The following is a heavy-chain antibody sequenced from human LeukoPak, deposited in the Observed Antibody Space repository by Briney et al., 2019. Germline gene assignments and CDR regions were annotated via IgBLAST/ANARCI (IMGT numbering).Heavy chain of an antibody. CDR1: GFTFSSNT. V-gene: IGHV3-33*08. J-gene: IGHJ4*02. CDR2: IWYDGSSK. CDR3: ARDYCGGDCYVDY. Sequence: GGSLRLSCAASGFTFSSNTMSWVRQAPGKGLEWVAVIWYDGSSKYYADSVKGRFTISKDKSKNTLYLQMNNLRTEDTAVYYCARDYCGGDCYVDYWGQGTLVTVSS. D-gene: IGHD2-21*02.